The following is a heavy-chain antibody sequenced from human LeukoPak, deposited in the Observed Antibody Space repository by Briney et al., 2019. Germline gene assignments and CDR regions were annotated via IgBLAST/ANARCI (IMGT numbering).Heavy chain of an antibody. J-gene: IGHJ4*02. Sequence: GGSLRLSCSASGSTFSRIWMTWVRQAPGKGLEWVANIKEDGSEKYYVDSVKGRFTISRDNAKNSLYLQMNRLRAEDTAVYYCARWAESNDYWGQGTLVTVSS. CDR3: ARWAESNDY. CDR2: IKEDGSEK. V-gene: IGHV3-7*05. CDR1: GSTFSRIW.